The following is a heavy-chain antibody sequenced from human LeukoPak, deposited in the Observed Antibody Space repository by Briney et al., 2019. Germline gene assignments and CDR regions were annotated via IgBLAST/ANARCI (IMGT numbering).Heavy chain of an antibody. J-gene: IGHJ4*02. CDR3: AREDGVLWFFDY. D-gene: IGHD2-21*01. Sequence: PSQTLSLTCTVSGGSISSGSYYGSWIRQPAGKGLEWIGRIYTSGSTNYNPSLKSRVTISVDTSKNQFSLKLSSVTAADTAVYHCAREDGVLWFFDYWGQGTLVTVSS. CDR1: GGSISSGSYY. CDR2: IYTSGST. V-gene: IGHV4-61*02.